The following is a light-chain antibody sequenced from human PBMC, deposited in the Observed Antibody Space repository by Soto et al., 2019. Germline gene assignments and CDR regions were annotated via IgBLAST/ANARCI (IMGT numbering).Light chain of an antibody. J-gene: IGLJ1*01. V-gene: IGLV2-8*01. Sequence: ALTQPPSASGSPGQSVTISCTGTSSDVGGYNYVSWYQQHPGKAPKLMIYEVSKRPSGVPDRFSGSKSDNTASLTVSGLQAEDEADYYCSSYAGSNNFGVFGTGTKVTVL. CDR3: SSYAGSNNFGV. CDR2: EVS. CDR1: SSDVGGYNY.